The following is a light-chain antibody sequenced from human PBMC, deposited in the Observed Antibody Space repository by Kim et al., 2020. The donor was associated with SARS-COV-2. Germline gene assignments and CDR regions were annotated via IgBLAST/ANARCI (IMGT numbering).Light chain of an antibody. CDR1: QSVSSN. J-gene: IGKJ5*01. CDR3: QQRSDWPIT. CDR2: DAS. Sequence: LSPGERATLSCRASQSVSSNLAWYQQKPGQAPRLLIYDASKRAPGIPARFSGSGSGTDFSLTITSLEFEDSAVYYCQQRSDWPITFGQGIRLEIK. V-gene: IGKV3-11*01.